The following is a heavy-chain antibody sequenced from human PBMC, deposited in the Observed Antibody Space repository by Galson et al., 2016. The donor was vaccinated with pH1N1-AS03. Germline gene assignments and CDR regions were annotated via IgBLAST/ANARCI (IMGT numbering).Heavy chain of an antibody. CDR3: ARAPTYYFGMRAALDI. CDR2: IMPIFGTT. CDR1: GGPFRSYA. Sequence: SVKVSCKASGGPFRSYAISWVRQAPGQGLEWMGGIMPIFGTTNYAQKFQGRVTVTADESTTTAYMELSSLRSEDTAVYYCARAPTYYFGMRAALDIWGQGTMVTVSS. J-gene: IGHJ3*02. V-gene: IGHV1-69*13. D-gene: IGHD3-10*01.